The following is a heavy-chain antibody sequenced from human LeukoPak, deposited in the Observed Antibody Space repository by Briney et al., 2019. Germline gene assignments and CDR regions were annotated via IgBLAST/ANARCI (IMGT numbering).Heavy chain of an antibody. D-gene: IGHD2-15*01. CDR1: GPSISNFY. V-gene: IGHV4-59*01. J-gene: IGHJ3*02. CDR3: AREGCSGGSCYEFGFDI. Sequence: SETLSLTCTVSGPSISNFYWSWIRQPPGRGLEWVGSINYSGITNYNPSLKSRVTISVDTSKNQFSLKLSSVTAADTAVYYCAREGCSGGSCYEFGFDIWGQGTMVTVSS. CDR2: INYSGIT.